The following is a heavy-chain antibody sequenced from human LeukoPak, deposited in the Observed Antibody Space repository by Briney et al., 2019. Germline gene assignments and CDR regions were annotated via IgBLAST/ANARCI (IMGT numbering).Heavy chain of an antibody. D-gene: IGHD5-12*01. V-gene: IGHV3-33*06. CDR1: GFTFSSYG. CDR2: IWYDGSNK. Sequence: GGSLRLSCAASGFTFSSYGMHWVRQAPGKGLEWVAVIWYDGSNKYYADSVKGRFTISRDNSKNTLYLQMNSLRAEDTAVYYCAEDFVWEDIVAYYFDYWGQGTLVTVSS. J-gene: IGHJ4*02. CDR3: AEDFVWEDIVAYYFDY.